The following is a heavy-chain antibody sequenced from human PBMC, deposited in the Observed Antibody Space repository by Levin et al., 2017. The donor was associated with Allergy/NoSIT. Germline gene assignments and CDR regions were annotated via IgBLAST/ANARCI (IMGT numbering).Heavy chain of an antibody. J-gene: IGHJ4*02. V-gene: IGHV3-30*18. CDR2: ISYDGSNK. D-gene: IGHD3-16*01. CDR1: GFTFSSYG. CDR3: AKDLVRYDYVPRGGFDY. Sequence: PGGSLRLSCAASGFTFSSYGMHWVRQAPGKGLEWVAVISYDGSNKYYADSVKGRFTISRDNSKNTLYLQMNSLRAEDTAVYYCAKDLVRYDYVPRGGFDYWGQGTLVTVSS.